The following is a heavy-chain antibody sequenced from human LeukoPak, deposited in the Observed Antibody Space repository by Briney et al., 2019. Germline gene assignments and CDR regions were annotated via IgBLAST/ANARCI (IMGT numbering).Heavy chain of an antibody. CDR2: INHSGST. CDR1: GGSFSGYY. Sequence: SETLSLTCAVYGGSFSGYYWSWIRQPPGKGLEWIGEINHSGSTNYNPSLKSRVTISVDTSKNQFSLKLSSVTAADTAVYYCARLAHCSSTSCYQHYLDYWGQGTLVTVSS. J-gene: IGHJ4*02. D-gene: IGHD2-2*01. CDR3: ARLAHCSSTSCYQHYLDY. V-gene: IGHV4-34*01.